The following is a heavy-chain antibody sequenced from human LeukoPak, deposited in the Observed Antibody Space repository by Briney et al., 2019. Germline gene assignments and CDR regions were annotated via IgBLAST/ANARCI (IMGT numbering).Heavy chain of an antibody. Sequence: GGSLRLSCAASGFTFSSYSMNWVRQAPGKGLEWVSSISSSSSYIYYADSVKGRFTISRDNAKNSLYLQMNSLRAEDTAVYYCAGSLYDFWSGYYDYWGQGTLVTVSS. D-gene: IGHD3-3*01. V-gene: IGHV3-21*01. CDR3: AGSLYDFWSGYYDY. J-gene: IGHJ4*02. CDR2: ISSSSSYI. CDR1: GFTFSSYS.